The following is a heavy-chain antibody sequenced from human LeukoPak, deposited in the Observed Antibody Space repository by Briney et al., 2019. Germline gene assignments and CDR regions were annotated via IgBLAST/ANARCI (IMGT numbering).Heavy chain of an antibody. J-gene: IGHJ6*02. Sequence: PGGSLRLSCAASGFTFSSYAMHWVRQAPGKGLEWVAVISYDGSNKYYADSVKGRFTISRDNSKNTLYLQMNSLRAEDTAVYYCAKGRIAAAPIDYYGMDVWGQGTTVTVSS. V-gene: IGHV3-30-3*01. CDR3: AKGRIAAAPIDYYGMDV. CDR1: GFTFSSYA. CDR2: ISYDGSNK. D-gene: IGHD6-13*01.